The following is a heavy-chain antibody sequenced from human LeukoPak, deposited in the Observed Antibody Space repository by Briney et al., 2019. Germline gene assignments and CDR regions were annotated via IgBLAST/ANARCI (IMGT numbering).Heavy chain of an antibody. CDR1: GYTFTGYY. Sequence: ASVTVSCKASGYTFTGYYMHWVRQAPGQGLEWMGWINPNSGGTNYAQKFQGRVTMTRDTSISTAYMELSRLRSDDTAVYYCARARGYYGSGSYGGYYFDYWGQGTLVTVSS. D-gene: IGHD3-10*01. CDR2: INPNSGGT. V-gene: IGHV1-2*02. J-gene: IGHJ4*02. CDR3: ARARGYYGSGSYGGYYFDY.